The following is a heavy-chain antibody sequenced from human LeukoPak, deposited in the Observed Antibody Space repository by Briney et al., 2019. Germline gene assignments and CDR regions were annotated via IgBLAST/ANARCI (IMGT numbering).Heavy chain of an antibody. V-gene: IGHV4-4*07. CDR1: GGSISSYY. CDR3: ARNYYDSSGYKYAFDY. J-gene: IGHJ4*02. D-gene: IGHD3-22*01. Sequence: PSETLSLTCTVSGGSISSYYRSWIRQPAGKGLEWIGRIYTSGSTNYNPSLKSRVTMSVDMSKNQFSLKLSSVTAADTAVYYCARNYYDSSGYKYAFDYWGQGTLVTVSS. CDR2: IYTSGST.